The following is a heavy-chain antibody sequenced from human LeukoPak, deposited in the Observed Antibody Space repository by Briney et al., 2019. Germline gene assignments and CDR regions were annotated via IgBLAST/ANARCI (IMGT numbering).Heavy chain of an antibody. Sequence: GASVKVSCKASGDTFSNYAINWVRQAPGQGLEWMGRIIPLFGTTNYAPTFQGRVTITADTSTSTAYMDLNSLKSGDTATYYCARDGAFVYHYKSGLDLCGHGTLVTVSS. J-gene: IGHJ5*02. CDR1: GDTFSNYA. CDR3: ARDGAFVYHYKSGLDL. D-gene: IGHD5/OR15-5a*01. CDR2: IIPLFGTT. V-gene: IGHV1-69*06.